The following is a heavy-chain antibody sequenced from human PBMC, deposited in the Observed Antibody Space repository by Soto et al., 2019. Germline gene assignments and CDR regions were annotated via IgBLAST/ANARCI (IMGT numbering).Heavy chain of an antibody. CDR3: ARGRWGAARTFDY. Sequence: LSLTCAVYGGSFSGYYWSWIRQPPGKGLEWIGEINHSGSTNYNPSLKSRVTISVDTSKNLFSLRLSSVTAADTAVYYCARGRWGAARTFDYWGQGTLVTVSS. D-gene: IGHD6-6*01. V-gene: IGHV4-34*01. J-gene: IGHJ4*02. CDR2: INHSGST. CDR1: GGSFSGYY.